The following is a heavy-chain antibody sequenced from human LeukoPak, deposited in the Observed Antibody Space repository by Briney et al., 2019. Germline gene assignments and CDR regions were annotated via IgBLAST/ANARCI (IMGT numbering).Heavy chain of an antibody. CDR1: GFTFSNYW. CDR3: AKDERNWNYNLASQTYD. V-gene: IGHV3-7*03. J-gene: IGHJ4*02. D-gene: IGHD1-7*01. CDR2: IKPDGSEK. Sequence: PGGSLRLSCAASGFTFSNYWMTWVRQAPGKGLEWVANIKPDGSEKYYVDSVKGRFTISRDNAKNSLYLQMSSLRAEDTAVYYCAKDERNWNYNLASQTYDWGQGTLVTVSS.